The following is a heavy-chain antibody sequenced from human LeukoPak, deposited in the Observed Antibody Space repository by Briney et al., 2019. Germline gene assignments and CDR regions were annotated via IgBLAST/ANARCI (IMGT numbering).Heavy chain of an antibody. CDR2: IIPILGIA. V-gene: IGHV1-69*04. CDR1: GGTLSSYA. Sequence: SVKVSCKASGGTLSSYAISWVRQAPGQGLEWMGRIIPILGIANYAQKFQGRVTITADKSTSTAYMELSSLRSEDTAVYYCVIAVAGTGGDAFDIWGQGTMVTVSS. J-gene: IGHJ3*02. D-gene: IGHD6-19*01. CDR3: VIAVAGTGGDAFDI.